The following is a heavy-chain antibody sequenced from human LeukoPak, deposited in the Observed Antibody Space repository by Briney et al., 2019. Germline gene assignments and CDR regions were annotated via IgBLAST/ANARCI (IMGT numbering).Heavy chain of an antibody. CDR1: GFTFDDYA. J-gene: IGHJ5*02. CDR2: ISWNSGSI. CDR3: AKDRESGIAAAGTSFQSWFDP. D-gene: IGHD6-13*01. Sequence: GGSLRLSCAASGFTFDDYAMHWVRQAPGKGLEWVSGISWNSGSIGYADSVKGRFTISRDNAKNSLYLQMNSLRAEDTALYYYAKDRESGIAAAGTSFQSWFDPWGQGTLVTVSS. V-gene: IGHV3-9*01.